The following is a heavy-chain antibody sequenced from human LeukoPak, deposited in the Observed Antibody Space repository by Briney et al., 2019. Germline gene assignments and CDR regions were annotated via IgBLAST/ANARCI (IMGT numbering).Heavy chain of an antibody. CDR2: IIPIFGTA. V-gene: IGHV1-69*05. CDR1: GGTISSYA. CDR3: ARYAGGGSGSYFDY. Sequence: ASVKVSCKASGGTISSYAISWVRQAPGQGLEWMGRIIPIFGTANYAQKFQGRVTITTDESTSTAYMELSSLRSEDTAVYYCARYAGGGSGSYFDYWGQGTLVTVSS. D-gene: IGHD3-10*01. J-gene: IGHJ4*02.